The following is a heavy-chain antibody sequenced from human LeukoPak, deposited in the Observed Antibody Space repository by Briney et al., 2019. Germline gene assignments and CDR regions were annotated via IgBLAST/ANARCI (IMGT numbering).Heavy chain of an antibody. Sequence: GGSLRLSCAASGFTFSSYWMSWVRQAPGKGLEWVSVIYSGGNTYYADSVKGRFTISRDNSKNTLYLQMNSLRAEDTAVYYCARVGSQYDSSGYPYWGQGTLVTVSS. V-gene: IGHV3-53*01. CDR1: GFTFSSYW. CDR3: ARVGSQYDSSGYPY. D-gene: IGHD3-22*01. CDR2: IYSGGNT. J-gene: IGHJ4*02.